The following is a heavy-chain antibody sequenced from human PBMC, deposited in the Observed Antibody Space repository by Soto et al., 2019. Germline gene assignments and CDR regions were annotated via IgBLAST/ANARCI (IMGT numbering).Heavy chain of an antibody. D-gene: IGHD3-16*02. CDR2: INPSGGNT. CDR3: ARGAKKYYDYIWGSYRPYYFDY. CDR1: GYTFTSYY. Sequence: ASVKVSCKASGYTFTSYYMHWVRQAPGQGLEWMGIINPSGGNTSYAQKFQGRVTMTRDTSTSTVYMELSSPRSEDTAVYYCARGAKKYYDYIWGSYRPYYFDYWGQGTLVTVSS. J-gene: IGHJ4*02. V-gene: IGHV1-46*03.